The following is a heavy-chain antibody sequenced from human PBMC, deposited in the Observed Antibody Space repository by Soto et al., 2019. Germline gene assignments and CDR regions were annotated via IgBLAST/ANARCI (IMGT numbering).Heavy chain of an antibody. CDR2: IIPILGIA. Sequence: QVQLVQSGAEVKKPGSSVKVSCKASGGTFSSYTISWVRQAPGQGLEWMGRIIPILGIANYAQKFQGRVTITADKSTSTAYMELSSLRSEDTAVYYCARVPPHYIVGVPAADYWGQGTLVTVSS. D-gene: IGHD2-2*01. CDR1: GGTFSSYT. V-gene: IGHV1-69*02. CDR3: ARVPPHYIVGVPAADY. J-gene: IGHJ4*02.